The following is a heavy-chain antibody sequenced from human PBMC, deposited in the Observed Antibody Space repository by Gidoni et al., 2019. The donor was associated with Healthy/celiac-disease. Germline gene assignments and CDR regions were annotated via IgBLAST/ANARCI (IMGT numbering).Heavy chain of an antibody. CDR3: AKSAPPLIAARPEGGAFDI. CDR2: ISYDGSNK. D-gene: IGHD6-6*01. V-gene: IGHV3-30*18. Sequence: QVQLVESGGGVVQPGRALRLSCAASGFTFSSSGMHWVRQAPGKGLEWVAVISYDGSNKYYADSVKGRFTISRDNSKNTLYLQMNSLRAEDTAVYYCAKSAPPLIAARPEGGAFDIWGQGTMVTVSS. J-gene: IGHJ3*02. CDR1: GFTFSSSG.